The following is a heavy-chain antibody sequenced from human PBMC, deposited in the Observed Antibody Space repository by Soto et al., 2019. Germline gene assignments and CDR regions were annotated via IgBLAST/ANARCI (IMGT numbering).Heavy chain of an antibody. V-gene: IGHV4-59*01. J-gene: IGHJ6*02. Sequence: SETLSLTCTVSGGSISSYYWSWIRQPPEKGLEWIGYIYYSRSTNYNPSLKSRVTISVDTSKNQFSLKLSSVTAADTAVYYCARVESGRYYYYGMDVWGQGTTVT. CDR1: GGSISSYY. CDR2: IYYSRST. D-gene: IGHD3-10*01. CDR3: ARVESGRYYYYGMDV.